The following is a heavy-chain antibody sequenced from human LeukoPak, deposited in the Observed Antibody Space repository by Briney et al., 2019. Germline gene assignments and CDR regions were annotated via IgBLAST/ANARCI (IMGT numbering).Heavy chain of an antibody. J-gene: IGHJ3*02. CDR3: ARDSSSGSYTAFDI. CDR2: ISSSSSTI. D-gene: IGHD3-10*01. CDR1: GFTFSSYS. Sequence: GGSLRLSCAASGFTFSSYSMNWVRQAPGKGVEWGSYISSSSSTIYYADSVKGRFTISRDNAKNSLYLQMNSLRAEDTAVYYCARDSSSGSYTAFDIWGQGTMVTVSS. V-gene: IGHV3-48*01.